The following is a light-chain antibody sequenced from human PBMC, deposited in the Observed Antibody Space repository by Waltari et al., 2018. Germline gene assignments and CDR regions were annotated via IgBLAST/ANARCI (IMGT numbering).Light chain of an antibody. CDR1: SSTTGAGFD. CDR2: GNS. J-gene: IGLJ2*01. Sequence: QSVLTQPPSVSGAPGQRVTISCTGSSSTTGAGFDVHWYQQLPGTAPKLLIYGNSNRPSGVPDRFSGSKSGASASLAFTGLQAEDEAVYYCQSYDSSLSGWVFGGGTKLTVL. V-gene: IGLV1-40*01. CDR3: QSYDSSLSGWV.